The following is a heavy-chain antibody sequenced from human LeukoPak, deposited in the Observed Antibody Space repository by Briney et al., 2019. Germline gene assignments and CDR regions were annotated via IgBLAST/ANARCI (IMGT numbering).Heavy chain of an antibody. Sequence: GGSLRLSCAASEFTFSSYSMNWVRQAPGKGLEWVSSISSSSSYIYYADSVKGRFTISRDNAKNSLYLQMNSLRAEDTAVYYCARAVAAAGTGFDYWGQGTLVTVSS. V-gene: IGHV3-21*01. CDR3: ARAVAAAGTGFDY. CDR2: ISSSSSYI. D-gene: IGHD6-13*01. CDR1: EFTFSSYS. J-gene: IGHJ4*02.